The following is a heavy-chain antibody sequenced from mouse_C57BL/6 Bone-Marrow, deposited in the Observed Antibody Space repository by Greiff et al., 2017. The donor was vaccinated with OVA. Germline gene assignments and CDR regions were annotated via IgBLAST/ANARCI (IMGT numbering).Heavy chain of an antibody. CDR1: GFSLTSYG. CDR2: IWSGGST. J-gene: IGHJ4*01. V-gene: IGHV2-4*01. D-gene: IGHD1-1*01. Sequence: VQLQESGPGLVQPSQSLSITCTVSGFSLTSYGVHWVRQPPGKGLEWLGVIWSGGSTDYTAAFISRLSISKDNSKSQVFFKMNSLQADDTAIYYCAKNYGSPLYAMDDWGQGTSVTVSS. CDR3: AKNYGSPLYAMDD.